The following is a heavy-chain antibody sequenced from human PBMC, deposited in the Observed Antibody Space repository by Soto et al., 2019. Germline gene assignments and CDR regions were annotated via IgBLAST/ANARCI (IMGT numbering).Heavy chain of an antibody. D-gene: IGHD4-17*01. CDR2: IYDTWNT. CDR1: GGSISSYY. Sequence: QVQLRESGPGLVKPSETLSLTCTVSGGSISSYYWNWIRQSPGKGLEWIGLIYDTWNTNYNPSLKSRVTISVDTSKNQFSLKLSSVTAADTAVYYCARETSGGHYGDYGYYYSYYGMDVWGQGTTVTVSS. V-gene: IGHV4-59*01. CDR3: ARETSGGHYGDYGYYYSYYGMDV. J-gene: IGHJ6*02.